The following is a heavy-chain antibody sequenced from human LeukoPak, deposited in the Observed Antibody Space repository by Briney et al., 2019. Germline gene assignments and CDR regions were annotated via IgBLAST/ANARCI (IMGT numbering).Heavy chain of an antibody. V-gene: IGHV3-23*01. CDR2: ISGSGGST. D-gene: IGHD6-13*01. Sequence: GGSLRLSCAASGFTFSSYAMSLVRQAPGKGLEWVSAISGSGGSTYCADSVKGRFTISRDNAKNSLYLQMNSLRAEDTAVYYCARWYENFDYWGQGTLVTVSS. CDR3: ARWYENFDY. J-gene: IGHJ4*02. CDR1: GFTFSSYA.